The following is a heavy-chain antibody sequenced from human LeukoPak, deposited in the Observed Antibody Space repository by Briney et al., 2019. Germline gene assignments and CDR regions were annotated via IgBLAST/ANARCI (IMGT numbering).Heavy chain of an antibody. D-gene: IGHD6-19*01. J-gene: IGHJ4*02. CDR1: GFPFSDYV. CDR2: IRYDGNNK. V-gene: IGHV3-30*02. Sequence: GGSLRLSCAASGFPFSDYVMHWVRQAPGKGLEWVAVIRYDGNNKYYADSVKGRFTISRDNSKNMLYLQMNSLGTEDTAVYYCAKDRWGAVASFDYWGQGTLVTVSS. CDR3: AKDRWGAVASFDY.